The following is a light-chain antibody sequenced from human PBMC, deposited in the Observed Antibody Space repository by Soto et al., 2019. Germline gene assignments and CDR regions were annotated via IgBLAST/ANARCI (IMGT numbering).Light chain of an antibody. CDR3: HQTSSAPFA. CDR2: DAA. J-gene: IGKJ3*01. CDR1: QNINTY. V-gene: IGKV1-39*01. Sequence: DIQMTQSPSSLSVAVGDRVTITCRASQNINTYLNWYQQKPGKAPKLLIFDAAGLQIGVPSRFSVSGSRTDFTLTITSLQPEHFATYYCHQTSSAPFAFGPGTKVDIK.